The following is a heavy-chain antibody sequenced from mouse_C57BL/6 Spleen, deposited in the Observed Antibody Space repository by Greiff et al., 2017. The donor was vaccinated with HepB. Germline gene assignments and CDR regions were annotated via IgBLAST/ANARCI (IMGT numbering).Heavy chain of an antibody. J-gene: IGHJ2*01. CDR2: ISYDGSN. Sequence: EVQLVESGPGLVKPSQSLSLTCSVTGYSITSGYYWNWIRQFPGNKLEWMGYISYDGSNNYNPSLKNRISITRDTSKNQFFLKLNSVTTEDTATYYCAREGWDVGYWGQGTTLTVSS. D-gene: IGHD4-1*01. V-gene: IGHV3-6*01. CDR3: AREGWDVGY. CDR1: GYSITSGYY.